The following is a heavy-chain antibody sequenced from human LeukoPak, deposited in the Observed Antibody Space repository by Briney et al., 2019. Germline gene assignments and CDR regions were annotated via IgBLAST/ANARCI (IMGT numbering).Heavy chain of an antibody. Sequence: WIRQAPGKGPERVASIKPDASVKYHADSVKGRFSTSRDNANSSLYLQVNSLRAEDTAVYYCVRNWSGDYWGQGILVTVSS. CDR3: VRNWSGDY. J-gene: IGHJ4*02. V-gene: IGHV3-7*01. D-gene: IGHD1-26*01. CDR2: IKPDASVK.